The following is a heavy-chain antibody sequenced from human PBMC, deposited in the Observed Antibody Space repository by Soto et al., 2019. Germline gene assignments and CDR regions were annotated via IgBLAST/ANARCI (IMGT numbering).Heavy chain of an antibody. D-gene: IGHD1-26*01. CDR1: GDSISSSNYY. Sequence: SETLSLTCTVSGDSISSSNYYWGWIRQPPGKGLEWIANIYYSGTTYCNPSLKSRVAISVDTSKNHFSLKLSSVTAADTAIYYCGGSNSGHYKWFDPWGQGTLVTVSS. CDR3: GGSNSGHYKWFDP. V-gene: IGHV4-39*02. CDR2: IYYSGTT. J-gene: IGHJ5*02.